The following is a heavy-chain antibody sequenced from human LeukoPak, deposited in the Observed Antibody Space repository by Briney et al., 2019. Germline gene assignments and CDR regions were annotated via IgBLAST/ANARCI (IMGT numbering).Heavy chain of an antibody. CDR1: GGSISSSSYY. CDR2: IYYSGST. Sequence: SETLSLTCTVSGGSISSSSYYWGWIRQPPGKGLEWIGSIYYSGSTYYNPSLKSRVTISVDTSKNQFSLELSSVTAADTAVYYCESAYSSGWYYFDYWGQGTLVTVSS. J-gene: IGHJ4*02. CDR3: ESAYSSGWYYFDY. D-gene: IGHD6-19*01. V-gene: IGHV4-39*01.